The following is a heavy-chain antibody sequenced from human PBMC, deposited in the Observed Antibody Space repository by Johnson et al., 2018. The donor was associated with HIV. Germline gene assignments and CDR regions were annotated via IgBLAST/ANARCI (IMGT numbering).Heavy chain of an antibody. J-gene: IGHJ3*02. V-gene: IGHV3-7*05. D-gene: IGHD3-10*01. CDR3: AREPRGPSSGSRIPDAFDI. Sequence: VQLVESGGGLVQPGGSLRLSCAASGFTFSSYWMSWVRQAPGKGLEWVANIKQDGSEKYYVDSVKGRFTISRDNAKNSLYLQMNSLRAEDTAVYYCAREPRGPSSGSRIPDAFDIWGQGTMVTVSS. CDR2: IKQDGSEK. CDR1: GFTFSSYW.